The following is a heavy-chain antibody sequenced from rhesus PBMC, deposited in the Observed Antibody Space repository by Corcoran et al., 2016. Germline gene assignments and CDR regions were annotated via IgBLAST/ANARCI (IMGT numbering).Heavy chain of an antibody. CDR3: ARATGKLGAFDF. V-gene: IGHV4S19*01. J-gene: IGHJ3*01. Sequence: QVQLQESGPGLVKPSETLSLTCAVSGGSISSSNWWSWLRQPPGKGREWIGCISRRSGSPCSNPSLKGRVTISKDTSKNQFSLKLGSVAAADTAVYYCARATGKLGAFDFWGQGLRVTVSS. CDR1: GGSISSSNW. CDR2: ISRRSGSP.